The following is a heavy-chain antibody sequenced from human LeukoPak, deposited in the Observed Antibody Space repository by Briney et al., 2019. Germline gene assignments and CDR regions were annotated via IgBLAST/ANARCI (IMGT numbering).Heavy chain of an antibody. CDR2: IWYDGSNK. J-gene: IGHJ4*02. CDR1: GFTFSSYG. D-gene: IGHD3-16*01. V-gene: IGHV3-33*06. CDR3: AKDYDYVWGRNWYFDY. Sequence: GSLRLSCAASGFTFSSYGMHWVRQAPGKVLEWVAVIWYDGSNKYYADSVKGRFTISRDNSKNTLYLQMNSLRAEDTAVYYCAKDYDYVWGRNWYFDYWGQGTLVTVSS.